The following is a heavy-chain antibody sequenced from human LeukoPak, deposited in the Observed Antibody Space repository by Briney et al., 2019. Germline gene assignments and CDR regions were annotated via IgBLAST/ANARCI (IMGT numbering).Heavy chain of an antibody. Sequence: ASVKVSCKASGYTFTTYDINWVRQATGQGLEWMGWMNPNSGNTGYAQKFQGRVTMTRNTSISTAYMELSSLRFEDTAMYYCARTWYYYYHYYMDVWGKGTTVTVSS. D-gene: IGHD2-15*01. CDR3: ARTWYYYYHYYMDV. V-gene: IGHV1-8*01. CDR2: MNPNSGNT. J-gene: IGHJ6*03. CDR1: GYTFTTYD.